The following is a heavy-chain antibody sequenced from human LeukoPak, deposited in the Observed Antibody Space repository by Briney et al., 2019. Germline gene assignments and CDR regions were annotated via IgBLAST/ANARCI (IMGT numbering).Heavy chain of an antibody. CDR3: ARDVEPRGSFPTYYYYYGMDV. CDR2: IYYSGST. J-gene: IGHJ6*02. Sequence: SATLSLTCTVSGGSISTSYYWGWIRQPPGKGLEWIGSIYYSGSTYYNPSLKSRVTISVDTSKNHFSLKLTSVTAADTAVYYCARDVEPRGSFPTYYYYYGMDVWGQGTTVTVSS. D-gene: IGHD1-26*01. CDR1: GGSISTSYY. V-gene: IGHV4-39*02.